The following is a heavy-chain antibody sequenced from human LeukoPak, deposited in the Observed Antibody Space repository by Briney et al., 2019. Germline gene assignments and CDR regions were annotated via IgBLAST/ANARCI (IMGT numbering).Heavy chain of an antibody. CDR1: GFTFDDYA. CDR2: ITFSSSHI. CDR3: ARGPQFSGPGWFDP. Sequence: GRSLRLSCAASGFTFDDYAMHWVRQAPGKGLECVSSITFSSSHIYYADSVKGRFTISRDNTKDSLYLQMNSLRAEDTAIYYCARGPQFSGPGWFDPWGQGTLVTVSS. D-gene: IGHD3-10*01. J-gene: IGHJ5*02. V-gene: IGHV3-21*01.